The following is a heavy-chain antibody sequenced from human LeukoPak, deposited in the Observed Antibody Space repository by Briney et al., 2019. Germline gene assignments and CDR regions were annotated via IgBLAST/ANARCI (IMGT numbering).Heavy chain of an antibody. CDR3: ARLVRITMVRGVNNYFDY. CDR2: IYYSGGT. J-gene: IGHJ4*02. Sequence: SETLSLTCTVSGGSISSSSYYWGWIRQPPGKGLEWIGSIYYSGGTYYNPSLKSRVTISVDTSKNQFSLKLSSVTAADTAVYYCARLVRITMVRGVNNYFDYWGQGTLVTVSS. V-gene: IGHV4-39*01. CDR1: GGSISSSSYY. D-gene: IGHD3-10*01.